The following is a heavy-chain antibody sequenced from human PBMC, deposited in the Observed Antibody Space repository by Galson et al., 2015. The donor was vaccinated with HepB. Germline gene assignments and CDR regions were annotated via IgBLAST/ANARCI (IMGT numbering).Heavy chain of an antibody. CDR3: AKDHRPLVVVVAATLG. CDR2: IRYDGSNK. J-gene: IGHJ4*02. D-gene: IGHD2-15*01. Sequence: SLRLSCAASGFTFSSYGMHWVRQAPGKGLEWVAFIRYDGSNKYYADSVKGRFTISRDNSKNTLYLQMNSLRAEDTAVYYCAKDHRPLVVVVAATLGWGQGTLVTVSS. V-gene: IGHV3-30*02. CDR1: GFTFSSYG.